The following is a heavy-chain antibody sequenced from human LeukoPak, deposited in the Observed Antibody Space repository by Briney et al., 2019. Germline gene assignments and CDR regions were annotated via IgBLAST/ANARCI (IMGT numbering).Heavy chain of an antibody. D-gene: IGHD2-15*01. CDR3: AKQLGYCSDGSCYFPY. J-gene: IGHJ4*02. V-gene: IGHV3-23*01. Sequence: GGSLRLSCAASGFTFSSYWMNWARQAPGKGLEWVSAISNNGGYTYYADSVQGRFTISRDNSKSTLCLQMNSLRAEDTAVYYCAKQLGYCSDGSCYFPYWGQGTLVTVSS. CDR1: GFTFSSYW. CDR2: ISNNGGYT.